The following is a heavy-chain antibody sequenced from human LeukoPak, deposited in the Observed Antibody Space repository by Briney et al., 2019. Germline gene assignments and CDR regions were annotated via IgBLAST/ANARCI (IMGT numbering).Heavy chain of an antibody. V-gene: IGHV1-2*02. CDR3: ARAFYCSGGICYLNS. Sequence: ASVKVSCKASGYTFTGYYIHWVRQAPGQGLEWMGWINPNSGGTSYAQKLQGRVTMTRDTSITTAYMELSGLRFDDTAVYYCARAFYCSGGICYLNSWGQGTLVTVSS. J-gene: IGHJ4*02. D-gene: IGHD2-8*02. CDR2: INPNSGGT. CDR1: GYTFTGYY.